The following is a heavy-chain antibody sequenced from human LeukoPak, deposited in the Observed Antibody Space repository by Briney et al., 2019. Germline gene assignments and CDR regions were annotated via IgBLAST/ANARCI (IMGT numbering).Heavy chain of an antibody. CDR1: GGSFSGYY. CDR2: INHSGST. V-gene: IGHV4-34*01. Sequence: SETLSLTCAVYGGSFSGYYWSWIRQPPGKGLEWIGEINHSGSTNYNPSLKSRVTISVDTSKNQFSLKLSSVTAADTAVYYCARDKRRLPAPPLYYYYGMDVWGQGTTVSVS. D-gene: IGHD1-1*01. J-gene: IGHJ6*02. CDR3: ARDKRRLPAPPLYYYYGMDV.